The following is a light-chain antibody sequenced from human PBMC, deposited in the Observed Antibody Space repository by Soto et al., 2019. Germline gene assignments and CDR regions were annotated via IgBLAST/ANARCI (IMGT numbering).Light chain of an antibody. J-gene: IGKJ2*02. CDR2: DAS. Sequence: VLTQSPGTLSLSPGERATLSCRASQSVRSNYLAWYQQKPGQAPRLLIFDASTRATGIPDRFSGSGSGTDLTHTLSRLEPEDFAVYYCQPYGNSPRTFGQGTKLEIK. CDR3: QPYGNSPRT. CDR1: QSVRSNY. V-gene: IGKV3-20*01.